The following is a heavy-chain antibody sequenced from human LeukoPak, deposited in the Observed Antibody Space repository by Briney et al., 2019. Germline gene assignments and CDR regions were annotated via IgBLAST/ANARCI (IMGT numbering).Heavy chain of an antibody. Sequence: GGSLRLSCAASRFTFSSYSMNWVRQAPGKGLEWVSSISSSSSYIYYADSVKGRFTISRDNAKNSLYLQMNSLRAEDTAVYYCALTMVRGVIITNRDDYWGQGTLVTVSS. CDR3: ALTMVRGVIITNRDDY. V-gene: IGHV3-21*01. CDR2: ISSSSSYI. J-gene: IGHJ4*02. CDR1: RFTFSSYS. D-gene: IGHD3-10*01.